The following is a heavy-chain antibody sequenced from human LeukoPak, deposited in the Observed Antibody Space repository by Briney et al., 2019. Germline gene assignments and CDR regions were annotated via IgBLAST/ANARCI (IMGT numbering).Heavy chain of an antibody. D-gene: IGHD3-22*01. V-gene: IGHV3-53*01. CDR2: IYSGGST. J-gene: IGHJ4*02. Sequence: SGGSLRLSCAASGFTVSSNYMSWVRQAPGKGLEWVSVIYSGGSTYYADSVKGRFTISRDNSKNTLYLQMNSLRAEDTAVYYCARDAGSSGYYYDYWGQRTLVTVSS. CDR3: ARDAGSSGYYYDY. CDR1: GFTVSSNY.